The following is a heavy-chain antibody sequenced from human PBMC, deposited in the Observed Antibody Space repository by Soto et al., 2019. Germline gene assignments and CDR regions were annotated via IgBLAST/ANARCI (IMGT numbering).Heavy chain of an antibody. CDR1: GYTFTGNF. CDR3: AGDRVWTSPSPERFQFYDGMDV. CDR2: INPNNGVT. D-gene: IGHD6-6*01. Sequence: QVQLVQSGAEVKKPGASVRVSCKASGYTFTGNFMHWVRQAPGQGLEWVGWINPNNGVTKYAQKFQGRVTLTRDTSPTTAYMDLSRVRSDDTAVYYCAGDRVWTSPSPERFQFYDGMDVWGQGTTVTVSS. V-gene: IGHV1-2*02. J-gene: IGHJ6*02.